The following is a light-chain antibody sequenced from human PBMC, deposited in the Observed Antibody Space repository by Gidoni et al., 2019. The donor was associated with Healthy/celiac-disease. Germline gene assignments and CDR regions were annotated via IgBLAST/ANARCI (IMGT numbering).Light chain of an antibody. Sequence: QSVLTPPPSVSGAPGQRVTISCTGSSSNIGAGYDVHWYQQLPGKISKLLVYGNSNRPSGVPDRFSGSKSGTSASLAITGLQAEDEADYYCQSYDSSLSGWVFGGGTKLTVL. CDR1: SSNIGAGYD. J-gene: IGLJ3*02. CDR2: GNS. V-gene: IGLV1-40*01. CDR3: QSYDSSLSGWV.